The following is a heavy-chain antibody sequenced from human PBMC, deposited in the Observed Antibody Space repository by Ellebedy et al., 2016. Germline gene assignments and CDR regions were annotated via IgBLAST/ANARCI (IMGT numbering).Heavy chain of an antibody. J-gene: IGHJ6*02. V-gene: IGHV1-18*01. D-gene: IGHD6-6*01. CDR3: ARPLEYSSSSGYYAMDV. CDR2: ISAYSGNT. Sequence: ASVKVSCKTSGYTFTSYGISWVRQAPGQGLEFMGWISAYSGNTNYAQTLQGRVTMTTDTSTDTAYMEVRTLRSDDTAVYYCARPLEYSSSSGYYAMDVWGQGTTVTVSS. CDR1: GYTFTSYG.